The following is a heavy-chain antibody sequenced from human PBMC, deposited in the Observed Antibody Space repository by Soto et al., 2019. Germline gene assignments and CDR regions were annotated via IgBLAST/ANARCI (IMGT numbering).Heavy chain of an antibody. Sequence: KFQGRVTITRDTSASTAYMELSSLRSEDTAVYYCARQGFGAIHGLVDVWGQGTTVTVSS. J-gene: IGHJ6*02. V-gene: IGHV1-3*01. CDR3: ARQGFGAIHGLVDV. D-gene: IGHD3-10*01.